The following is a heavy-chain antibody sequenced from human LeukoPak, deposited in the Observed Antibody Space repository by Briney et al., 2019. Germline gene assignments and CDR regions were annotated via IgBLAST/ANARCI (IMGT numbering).Heavy chain of an antibody. CDR1: GGSFSGYY. CDR3: ARVGFVVVPAAMIHGSFDY. J-gene: IGHJ4*02. Sequence: SETLSLTCAVYGGSFSGYYWSWIRQPPGKGLEWIGEFNHSGSTNYNPSLKSRVTISVDTSKNQFSLKLSSVTAADTAVYYCARVGFVVVPAAMIHGSFDYWGQGTLVTVSS. V-gene: IGHV4-34*01. CDR2: FNHSGST. D-gene: IGHD2-2*01.